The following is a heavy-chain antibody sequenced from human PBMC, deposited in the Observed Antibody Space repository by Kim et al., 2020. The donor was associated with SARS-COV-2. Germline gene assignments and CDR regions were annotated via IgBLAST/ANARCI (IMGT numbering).Heavy chain of an antibody. Sequence: SETLSLTCTVSDGSISSHYWNWIRQPPGKGLEWIGYIYYSGSTNYNPSLKSRVTISVDTSKNQFSLKLTSVTAADTAVYYCAKLGYCRSASCRGFDPWGQGTLVTVSS. J-gene: IGHJ5*02. CDR3: AKLGYCRSASCRGFDP. CDR2: IYYSGST. D-gene: IGHD2-2*03. CDR1: DGSISSHY. V-gene: IGHV4-59*08.